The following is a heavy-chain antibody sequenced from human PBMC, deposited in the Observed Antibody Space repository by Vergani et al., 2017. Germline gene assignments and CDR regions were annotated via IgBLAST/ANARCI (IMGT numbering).Heavy chain of an antibody. D-gene: IGHD3-22*01. V-gene: IGHV3-30*02. CDR3: AKDPYYYDSSGYYGPTYFDY. CDR1: GFTFSSYG. Sequence: QVQLVESGGGVVQPGGSLRLSCAASGFTFSSYGMHWVRQAPGKGLEWLAFIRYDGSNKYYADSVKGRFTISRDNSKNTLYLQMNSLRAEDTAVYYCAKDPYYYDSSGYYGPTYFDYWGQGTLVTVSS. J-gene: IGHJ4*02. CDR2: IRYDGSNK.